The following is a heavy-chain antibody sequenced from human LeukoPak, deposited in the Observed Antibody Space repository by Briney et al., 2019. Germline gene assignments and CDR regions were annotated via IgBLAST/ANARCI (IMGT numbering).Heavy chain of an antibody. Sequence: GGSLRLSCAASGFTFSSYSMNWVRQAPGKGLEWVSSISSSSSYICYADSVKGRFTISRDNAKNSLYLQMNSLRAEDTAVYYCARAQARITIFGVVTYYGMDVWGQGTTVTVSS. CDR1: GFTFSSYS. CDR2: ISSSSSYI. J-gene: IGHJ6*02. D-gene: IGHD3-3*01. V-gene: IGHV3-21*01. CDR3: ARAQARITIFGVVTYYGMDV.